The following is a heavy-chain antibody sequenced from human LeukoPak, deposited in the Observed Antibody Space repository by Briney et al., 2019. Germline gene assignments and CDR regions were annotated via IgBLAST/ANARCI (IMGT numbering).Heavy chain of an antibody. CDR3: AKAFGID. CDR1: GFTFSSYG. CDR2: ISYDGSKK. Sequence: GGSLRLSCAASGFTFSSYGMHWVRQAAGKGLEGVAVISYDGSKKDYADSVKGRFTISRDNSKNPLYLQMNSLRAEDTAVYYCAKAFGIDWGQGTLVTVSS. V-gene: IGHV3-30*18. D-gene: IGHD3-3*01. J-gene: IGHJ4*02.